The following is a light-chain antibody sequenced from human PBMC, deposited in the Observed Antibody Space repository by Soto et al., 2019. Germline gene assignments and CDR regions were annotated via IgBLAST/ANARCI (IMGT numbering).Light chain of an antibody. CDR1: SSDVGSYNL. CDR3: CSYAGSSTHVV. J-gene: IGLJ2*01. Sequence: QSALTQPASVSGSPGQSITISCTGTSSDVGSYNLVSWYQQHPGKATKLMIYEGSKRPSGVSNRFSGSKSGNTASLTISGLQAEDEADYYCCSYAGSSTHVVFGGGTQLTVL. CDR2: EGS. V-gene: IGLV2-23*01.